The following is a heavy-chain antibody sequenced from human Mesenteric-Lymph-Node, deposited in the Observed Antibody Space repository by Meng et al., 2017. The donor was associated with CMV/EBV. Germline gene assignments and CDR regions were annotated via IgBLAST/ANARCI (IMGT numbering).Heavy chain of an antibody. J-gene: IGHJ4*02. V-gene: IGHV2-5*02. Sequence: CTVSGFSLSTSGVGVGWIRQPPGKALEWLALTYWDDDKRYSPSLKSRLTITKDTSKNQVVLTMTNMDPVDTATYYCAHRLDGYYFDYWGQGTLVTVSS. CDR2: TYWDDDK. D-gene: IGHD4-17*01. CDR1: GFSLSTSGVG. CDR3: AHRLDGYYFDY.